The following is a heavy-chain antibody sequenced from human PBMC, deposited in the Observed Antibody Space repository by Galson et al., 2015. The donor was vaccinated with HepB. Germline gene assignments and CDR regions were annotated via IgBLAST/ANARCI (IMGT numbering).Heavy chain of an antibody. CDR2: IITIFGTA. CDR3: ARSLFGVVIIVGWFDP. J-gene: IGHJ5*02. CDR1: GGTFSSYA. Sequence: SVKVSCKASGGTFSSYAISWVRQAPGQGLEWMGGIITIFGTANYAQKFQGRVTITADESTSTAYMELSSLRSEDTAVYYCARSLFGVVIIVGWFDPWGQGTLVTVSS. D-gene: IGHD3-3*01. V-gene: IGHV1-69*13.